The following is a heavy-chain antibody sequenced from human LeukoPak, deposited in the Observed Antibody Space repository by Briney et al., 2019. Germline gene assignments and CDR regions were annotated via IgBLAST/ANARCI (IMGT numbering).Heavy chain of an antibody. D-gene: IGHD3-16*01. CDR2: ISSSSSYI. V-gene: IGHV3-21*01. CDR3: ASEGDPHPDR. Sequence: GGSLRLSCAASGFTFSSCAMSWVRQAPGKGLEWVSSISSSSSYIYYADSVKGRFTISRDNAKNSLYLQMNSLRAEDTAVYYCASEGDPHPDRWGQGTLVTVSS. CDR1: GFTFSSCA. J-gene: IGHJ4*02.